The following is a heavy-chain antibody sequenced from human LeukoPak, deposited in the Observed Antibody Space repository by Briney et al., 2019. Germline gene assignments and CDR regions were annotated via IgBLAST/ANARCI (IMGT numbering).Heavy chain of an antibody. V-gene: IGHV4-59*01. CDR2: IYYSGST. CDR1: GGSISSYY. Sequence: PSETLSLTCTVSGGSISSYYWSWIRQPPGKGLEWIGYIYYSGSTNYNPSLKSRVTISVDTSKNQFSLKLSSVTAADTAVYYCARPRSYKVSWFDPWGQGTLVTVSS. CDR3: ARPRSYKVSWFDP. D-gene: IGHD1-26*01. J-gene: IGHJ5*02.